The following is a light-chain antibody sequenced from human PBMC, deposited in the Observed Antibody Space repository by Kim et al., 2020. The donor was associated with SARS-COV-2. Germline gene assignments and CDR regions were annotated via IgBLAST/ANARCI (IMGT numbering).Light chain of an antibody. V-gene: IGLV1-51*01. J-gene: IGLJ1*01. Sequence: GQRISRYCSGTKSNVGSYSVSWYQQFPGTTPRLVIYDDNKRPSGIPGRLSGSRSGTSATLTITDLQSGDEADYYCGTWDGSLSGSVFGTGTKVTVL. CDR3: GTWDGSLSGSV. CDR1: KSNVGSYS. CDR2: DDN.